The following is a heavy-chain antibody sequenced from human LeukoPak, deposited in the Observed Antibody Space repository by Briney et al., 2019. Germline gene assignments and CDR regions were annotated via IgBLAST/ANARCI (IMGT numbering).Heavy chain of an antibody. Sequence: SETLSLTCAVSVYSIRIGYYWGWIRQPPGRGLEWIGSIYHSGITYFKTSRRSRVTISIDTYKNQLSLKVNSVTAADTAVYYCARNMATVVRVDSWGQGTLVIVSS. CDR3: ARNMATVVRVDS. V-gene: IGHV4-38-2*01. CDR1: VYSIRIGYY. D-gene: IGHD3-10*01. J-gene: IGHJ5*01. CDR2: IYHSGIT.